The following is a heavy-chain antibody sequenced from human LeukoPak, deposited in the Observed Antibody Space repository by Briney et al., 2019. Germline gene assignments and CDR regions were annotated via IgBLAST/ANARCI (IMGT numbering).Heavy chain of an antibody. CDR2: IYSGGST. CDR1: GFTVSSNY. D-gene: IGHD4-17*01. V-gene: IGHV3-53*01. CDR3: AKSTTVTTWVLGFDY. Sequence: GGSLRLSCAASGFTVSSNYMTWVRQAPGKGLEWVSVIYSGGSTYYADSVKGRFTISRDNSKNTLYLQMNSLRGEDTAVYYCAKSTTVTTWVLGFDYWGQGTLVTVSS. J-gene: IGHJ4*02.